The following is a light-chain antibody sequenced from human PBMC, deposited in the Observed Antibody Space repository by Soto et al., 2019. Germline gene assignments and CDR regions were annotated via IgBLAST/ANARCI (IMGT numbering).Light chain of an antibody. V-gene: IGKV3-20*01. CDR3: QQYVSSRWT. CDR1: QSISSSY. CDR2: GAS. J-gene: IGKJ1*01. Sequence: EIVLTQSPGTLSLSPGEGATLSCRASQSISSSYLAWYQHNRGQAPRLLIYGASTRAAGTPDRFSGSGSGTDFTLTISRLEPEDFAVYYCQQYVSSRWTFGQGTKVEIK.